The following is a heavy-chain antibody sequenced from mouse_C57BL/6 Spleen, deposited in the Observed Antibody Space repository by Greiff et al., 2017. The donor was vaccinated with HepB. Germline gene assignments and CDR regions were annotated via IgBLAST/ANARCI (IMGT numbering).Heavy chain of an antibody. D-gene: IGHD2-5*01. CDR2: IHPNSGST. Sequence: VQLQQSGAELVKPGASVKLSCKASGYTFTSYWMHWVKQRPGQGLEWIGMIHPNSGSTNYNEKFKSKATLTVDKSSSTAYMQLSSLTSEDSAVYYCARRDYSNHGWYFDVWGTGTTVTVSS. CDR1: GYTFTSYW. CDR3: ARRDYSNHGWYFDV. V-gene: IGHV1-64*01. J-gene: IGHJ1*03.